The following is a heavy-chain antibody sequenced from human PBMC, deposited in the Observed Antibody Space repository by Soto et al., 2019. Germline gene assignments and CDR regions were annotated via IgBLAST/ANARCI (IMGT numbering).Heavy chain of an antibody. D-gene: IGHD3-9*01. CDR3: AKDLGSGYRFDY. CDR1: GGTFGSYA. J-gene: IGHJ4*02. V-gene: IGHV1-69*13. Sequence: GASVKVSCKASGGTFGSYAIRWVRQAPGQGLEWMGGIIPIFGTANYAQKFQGRVTITADESTSTAYMELSSLSSDDTAVYYCAKDLGSGYRFDYWGQGTPVTVSS. CDR2: IIPIFGTA.